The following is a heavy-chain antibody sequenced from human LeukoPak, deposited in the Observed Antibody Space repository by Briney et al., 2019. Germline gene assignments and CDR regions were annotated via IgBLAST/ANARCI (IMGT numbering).Heavy chain of an antibody. CDR2: ISYDGSNK. CDR3: AKDGLELGDYMDV. V-gene: IGHV3-30-3*01. J-gene: IGHJ6*03. Sequence: PGGSLRLSCAASGFTFSSYAMHWVRQAPGKGLEWVAVISYDGSNKYYADSVKGRFTISRDNSKNTLYLQMNSLRAEDTAIYYCAKDGLELGDYMDVWGKGTTVTVSS. D-gene: IGHD1-7*01. CDR1: GFTFSSYA.